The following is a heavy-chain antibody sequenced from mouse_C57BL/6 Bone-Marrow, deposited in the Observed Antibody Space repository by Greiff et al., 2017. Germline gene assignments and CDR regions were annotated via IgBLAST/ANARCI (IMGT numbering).Heavy chain of an antibody. CDR3: TTCSYDYPFAY. V-gene: IGHV14-4*01. Sequence: EVKLVESGAELVRPGASVKLSCTASGFNINDDYMHWVKQRPEQGLEWIGWIDPENGDTEYASKFQGKATIPADTSSNTAYLQLRSLTSEDTAVYYCTTCSYDYPFAYWGQGTLVTVSA. CDR2: IDPENGDT. J-gene: IGHJ3*01. CDR1: GFNINDDY. D-gene: IGHD2-4*01.